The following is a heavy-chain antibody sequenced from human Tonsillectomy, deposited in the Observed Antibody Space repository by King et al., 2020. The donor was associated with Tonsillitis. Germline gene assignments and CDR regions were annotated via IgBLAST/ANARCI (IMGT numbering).Heavy chain of an antibody. CDR2: IYSTGTA. Sequence: VQLQESGPGLVKPWETLSLTCTVSNGSISNYYWSWIRQPPGKGLEWIAYIYSTGTANYNPSLQSRVTLSIDTSKNQFSMKLSSVTAADTAVYYCAREHISHDAFDIWGQGTMVTVSS. J-gene: IGHJ3*02. V-gene: IGHV4-59*01. CDR1: NGSISNYY. CDR3: AREHISHDAFDI. D-gene: IGHD3-3*02.